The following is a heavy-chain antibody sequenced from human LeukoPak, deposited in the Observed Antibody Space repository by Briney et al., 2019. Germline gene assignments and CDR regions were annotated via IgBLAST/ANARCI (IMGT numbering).Heavy chain of an antibody. J-gene: IGHJ6*03. CDR2: ISSSSSYM. CDR3: AGYAVTTAYYYYYYYMDV. Sequence: GSLILSCAASGFTFSSYSMNWVRQAPGKGLEWVSSISSSSSYMYYADSVKGRFTISRDNAKNSLYLQMNSQRAEDTAVYYCAGYAVTTAYYYYYYYMDVWGKGTTVTVSS. CDR1: GFTFSSYS. V-gene: IGHV3-21*01. D-gene: IGHD4-17*01.